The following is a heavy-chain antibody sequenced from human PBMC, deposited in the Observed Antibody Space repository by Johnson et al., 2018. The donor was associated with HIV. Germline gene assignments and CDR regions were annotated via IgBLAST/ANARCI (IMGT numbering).Heavy chain of an antibody. Sequence: VQLVESGGGLVQPGGSLRLSCAASGFTFSSYDMHWVRQATGKGLEWVSAIGTAGDTYYPGSVKGRFTISRANSKQTLYLQMNSLRAEDTAVYCCAKGGQWELLAAFDIWGQGTMVTVSS. D-gene: IGHD1-26*01. CDR3: AKGGQWELLAAFDI. V-gene: IGHV3-13*01. CDR1: GFTFSSYD. CDR2: IGTAGDT. J-gene: IGHJ3*02.